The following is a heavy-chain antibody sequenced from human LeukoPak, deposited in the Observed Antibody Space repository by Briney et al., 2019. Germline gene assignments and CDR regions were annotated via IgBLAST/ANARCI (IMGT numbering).Heavy chain of an antibody. CDR3: AKGIYSSGWSYFDY. CDR1: RFTFSNSA. CDR2: LSGSGITT. Sequence: GGSLRLSCAASRFTFSNSAMSWVRQAPGKGLEWVSTLSGSGITTYYADSVKGRFTISRDNSKNTLYLQMNSLRAEDTAVYYCAKGIYSSGWSYFDYWGHGTLVTVSS. D-gene: IGHD6-19*01. V-gene: IGHV3-23*01. J-gene: IGHJ4*01.